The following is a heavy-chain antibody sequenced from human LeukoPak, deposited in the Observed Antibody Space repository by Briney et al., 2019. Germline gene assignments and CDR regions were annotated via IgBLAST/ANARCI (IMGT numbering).Heavy chain of an antibody. V-gene: IGHV3-30*02. J-gene: IGHJ4*02. CDR1: GFTFSSYA. CDR3: AKDHGRAAAGTVSRNYFDY. CDR2: IRYDGSRK. Sequence: RGSLRLSCAASGFTFSSYAMHWVRQAPGKGLEWVAFIRYDGSRKYYADSVKGRFTISRDNSKNTLYLQMNSLRAEDTAVYYCAKDHGRAAAGTVSRNYFDYWGQGTLVTVSS. D-gene: IGHD6-13*01.